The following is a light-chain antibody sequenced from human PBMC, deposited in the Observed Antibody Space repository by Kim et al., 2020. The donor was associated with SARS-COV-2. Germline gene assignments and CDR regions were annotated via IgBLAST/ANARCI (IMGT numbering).Light chain of an antibody. V-gene: IGLV3-1*01. Sequence: SYELTQPPSVSVSPGQTASITCSGDKLVDKYACWYQQKPGQSPVLVIYQDSKRPSGIPERFSGSNSGNTATLTISGTQAMDEADYYCQAWDSSTGGVFGTGTKVTVL. CDR2: QDS. J-gene: IGLJ1*01. CDR1: KLVDKY. CDR3: QAWDSSTGGV.